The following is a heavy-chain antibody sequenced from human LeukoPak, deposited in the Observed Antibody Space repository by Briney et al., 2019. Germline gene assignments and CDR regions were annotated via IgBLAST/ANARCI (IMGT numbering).Heavy chain of an antibody. D-gene: IGHD3-10*01. Sequence: PGGSLRLSCAASGFTVSSYEMNWVRQAPGKGLEWVSYISSSGSVKFYADSVKGRFTISRDNAKNSLHLQMNSLRAEDTAVYYCARADGFGEVHAFDIWGQGTMVTVSS. CDR3: ARADGFGEVHAFDI. CDR2: ISSSGSVK. V-gene: IGHV3-48*03. CDR1: GFTVSSYE. J-gene: IGHJ3*02.